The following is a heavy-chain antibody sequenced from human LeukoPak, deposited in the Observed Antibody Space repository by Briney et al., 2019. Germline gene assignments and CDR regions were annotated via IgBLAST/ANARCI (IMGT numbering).Heavy chain of an antibody. D-gene: IGHD6-19*01. V-gene: IGHV3-21*01. CDR3: ARGFYSSGFGAFDI. CDR2: ISSSSSYI. Sequence: GGSLRLSCAASGFTFSSYSMNWVRQAPGKGLEWVSSISSSSSYIYYADSVKGRFTISRDNAKNSLYLQMNSLRAEDTAVYYCARGFYSSGFGAFDIWGQGTMVTVSS. CDR1: GFTFSSYS. J-gene: IGHJ3*02.